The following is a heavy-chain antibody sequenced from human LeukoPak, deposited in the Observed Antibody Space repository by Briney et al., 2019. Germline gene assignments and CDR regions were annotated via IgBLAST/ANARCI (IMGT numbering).Heavy chain of an antibody. CDR1: GFTFRTYA. J-gene: IGHJ5*02. Sequence: GGSLRLSCAASGFTFRTYAMHWVRQPPGKGLEWVAVISKDGNDKYYADSVKGRCTISRDNSRNTLYLQVNSLRAEDAAVYYCARDSDYGDYLWGQGTLVTVSS. V-gene: IGHV3-30*04. CDR2: ISKDGNDK. D-gene: IGHD4-17*01. CDR3: ARDSDYGDYL.